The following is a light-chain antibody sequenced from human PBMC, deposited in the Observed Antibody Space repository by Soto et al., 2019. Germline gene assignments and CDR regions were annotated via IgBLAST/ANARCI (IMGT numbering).Light chain of an antibody. CDR3: SSYTSSSTLDR. V-gene: IGLV2-14*01. CDR1: SSDVGAYNY. J-gene: IGLJ1*01. Sequence: QSLLTQPASVSGSPGQSITISCTGTSSDVGAYNYVSWYQQHPGKAPKLMIYEVSNRPPGISNHFSGSKSGNTASLTISGLQAEDEADYYCSSYTSSSTLDRLGNGTKVTVL. CDR2: EVS.